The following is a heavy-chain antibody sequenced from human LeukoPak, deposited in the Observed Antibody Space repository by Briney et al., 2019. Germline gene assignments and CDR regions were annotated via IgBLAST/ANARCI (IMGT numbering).Heavy chain of an antibody. J-gene: IGHJ4*02. Sequence: GGPLRLSCAASGFTFSSYSMNWVRQAPGKGLEWVSSISSSSSYIYYADSVKGRFTISRDNAKNSLYLQMNSLRAEDTAVYYCARDAMGYYYDSSGYYMSDWGQGTLVTVSS. V-gene: IGHV3-21*01. D-gene: IGHD3-22*01. CDR3: ARDAMGYYYDSSGYYMSD. CDR1: GFTFSSYS. CDR2: ISSSSSYI.